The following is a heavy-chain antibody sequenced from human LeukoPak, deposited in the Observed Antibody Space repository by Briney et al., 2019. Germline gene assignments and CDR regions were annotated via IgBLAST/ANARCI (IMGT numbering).Heavy chain of an antibody. CDR2: FYYSGST. CDR3: ARGRRDGYNLEYFDK. V-gene: IGHV4-39*01. J-gene: IGHJ4*02. D-gene: IGHD5-24*01. Sequence: PSETLSLTCTVSGGSITSSSYYWGWIRQPPGKGLQWIGSFYYSGSTYYNPSLKSRVTIYVDTSKNQFSLKLSSVTAADTAVYYCARGRRDGYNLEYFDKWGQGTLVTVSS. CDR1: GGSITSSSYY.